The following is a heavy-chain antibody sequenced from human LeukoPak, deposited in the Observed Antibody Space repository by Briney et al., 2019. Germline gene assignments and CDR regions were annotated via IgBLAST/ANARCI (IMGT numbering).Heavy chain of an antibody. CDR2: INAGNGNT. D-gene: IGHD5-18*01. Sequence: ASVKVSCKASGYTFTSYAMHWVRQAPGQRLEWMGWINAGNGNTKYSQKFQGRVTITRDTSASTAYMKLSSLRSEDTAVYYCASQGYKEGALEVDYWGQGTLVTVSS. CDR1: GYTFTSYA. V-gene: IGHV1-3*01. J-gene: IGHJ4*02. CDR3: ASQGYKEGALEVDY.